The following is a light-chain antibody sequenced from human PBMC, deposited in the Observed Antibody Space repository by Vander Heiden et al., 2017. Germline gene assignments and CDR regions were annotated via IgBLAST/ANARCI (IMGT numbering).Light chain of an antibody. CDR3: QQNDSNLMCT. CDR2: AAS. J-gene: IGKJ2*02. Sequence: DIQMTQSPSSLSASVGDRVTITCRASQSISSYLNWYQQKPGKAPKLLIYAASSLQSGVPSRFSGSGYGTDFTLTISSLQPEDFATYYCQQNDSNLMCTFGQGTKMEIK. V-gene: IGKV1-39*01. CDR1: QSISSY.